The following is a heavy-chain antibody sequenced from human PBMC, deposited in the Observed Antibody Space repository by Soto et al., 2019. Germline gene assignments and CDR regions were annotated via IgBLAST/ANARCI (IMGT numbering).Heavy chain of an antibody. Sequence: HPGGSLRLSCAVSGFTFSNYWMSWVRQAPGKGLEWVANIKQDGSEKNYVDSVEGRFTISRDNAKNSLYLQMNSLRAEDTAVYYCARSRYLEYWGQGTLVTVS. CDR3: ARSRYLEY. CDR2: IKQDGSEK. CDR1: GFTFSNYW. J-gene: IGHJ4*02. V-gene: IGHV3-7*04. D-gene: IGHD1-20*01.